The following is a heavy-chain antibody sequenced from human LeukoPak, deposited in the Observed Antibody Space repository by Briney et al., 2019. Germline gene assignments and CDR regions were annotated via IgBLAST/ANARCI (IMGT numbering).Heavy chain of an antibody. CDR2: IRSKANSYAT. CDR3: AIYPSTSNYYTVDV. Sequence: GGSLRLSCAASGFTFSGSAMHWVRQASGKGLEWVGRIRSKANSYATAYAASVKGRFTISRDDSKNTAYLQMNSLRAEDTAVYYCAIYPSTSNYYTVDVWGKGTTVTVSS. D-gene: IGHD3-10*01. CDR1: GFTFSGSA. J-gene: IGHJ6*04. V-gene: IGHV3-73*01.